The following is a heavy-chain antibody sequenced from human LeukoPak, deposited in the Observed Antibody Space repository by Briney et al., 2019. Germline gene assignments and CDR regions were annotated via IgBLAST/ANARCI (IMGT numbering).Heavy chain of an antibody. J-gene: IGHJ4*02. CDR3: ARDRYSSSWYLDY. V-gene: IGHV4-4*07. CDR2: IYTSGST. D-gene: IGHD6-13*01. Sequence: SETLSLTCTVSGGSINSYWSWIRQPAGKGLEWIGRIYTSGSTNYNPSLKSRVTISVDTSKNQFSLKLSSVTAADTAVYYCARDRYSSSWYLDYWGQGTLVTVSS. CDR1: GGSINSY.